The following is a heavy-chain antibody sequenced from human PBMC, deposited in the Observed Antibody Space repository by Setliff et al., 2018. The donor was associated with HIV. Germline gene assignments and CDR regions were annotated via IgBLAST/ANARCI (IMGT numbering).Heavy chain of an antibody. Sequence: ASVKVSCKASGYTFTDYFVHWVRQAPGQGLEWMGWINAYNGNTHYAQKFQGRVTMTGDTSTNTLYMELSSLRSEDTAVYYCARGWEGGMDYWGQGTLVTVSS. CDR1: GYTFTDYF. J-gene: IGHJ4*02. CDR3: ARGWEGGMDY. D-gene: IGHD1-26*01. CDR2: INAYNGNT. V-gene: IGHV1-2*02.